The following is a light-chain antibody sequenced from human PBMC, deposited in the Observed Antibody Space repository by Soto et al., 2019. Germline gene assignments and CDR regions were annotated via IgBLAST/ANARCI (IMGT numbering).Light chain of an antibody. CDR1: QDISNY. Sequence: IQLTQSPSSLSASVGESVTITCQASQDISNYLNWYQQRPGKAPKLLIYDASNLETGVPSRFSGSGSGTDFTFTISSLQPEDIATYYCQQYDNLPPDTFGGGTKVDIK. V-gene: IGKV1-33*01. CDR2: DAS. J-gene: IGKJ4*01. CDR3: QQYDNLPPDT.